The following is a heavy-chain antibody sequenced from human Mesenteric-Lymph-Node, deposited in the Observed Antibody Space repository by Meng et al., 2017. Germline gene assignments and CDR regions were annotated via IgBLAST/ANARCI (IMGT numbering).Heavy chain of an antibody. CDR2: IRSKANSYAT. CDR1: GFTFSGSA. J-gene: IGHJ4*02. D-gene: IGHD3-3*01. V-gene: IGHV3-73*01. CDR3: TTPYDFWSGYYSGGYHLGY. Sequence: GESLKISCAASGFTFSGSAMHWVRQASGKGLEWVGRIRSKANSYATAYAASVKGRFTISRDDSKNTAYLQMNSLKTEDTAVYYCTTPYDFWSGYYSGGYHLGYWGQGTLVTVSS.